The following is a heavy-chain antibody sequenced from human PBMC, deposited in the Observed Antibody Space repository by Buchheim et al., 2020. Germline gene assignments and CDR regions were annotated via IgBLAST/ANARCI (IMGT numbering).Heavy chain of an antibody. CDR1: GFPFGGYE. J-gene: IGHJ1*01. D-gene: IGHD3-10*01. Sequence: EVFLVESGGHLVQPGGSLRLSCAASGFPFGGYEMNWVRQAPGKGLECIAYISASGGRTYYVDSVRGRFTISRDNAKNSLYLQMSSLRVEVTAVYYCATDPHYPSGSYWGRGTL. CDR2: ISASGGRT. CDR3: ATDPHYPSGSY. V-gene: IGHV3-48*03.